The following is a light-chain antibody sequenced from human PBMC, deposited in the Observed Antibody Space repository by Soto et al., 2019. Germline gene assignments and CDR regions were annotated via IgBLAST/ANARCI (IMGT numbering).Light chain of an antibody. CDR3: QQLNSYPLT. Sequence: DIQMTQSPSTLSASVGDRVTITCRVSQSISSWLAWYQQKPGKAPKLLIYKASTLKSGVPSRFSGSGSGTDFTLTISSLQPEDFATYYCQQLNSYPLTFGGGTKVDIK. CDR1: QSISSW. V-gene: IGKV1-5*03. CDR2: KAS. J-gene: IGKJ4*01.